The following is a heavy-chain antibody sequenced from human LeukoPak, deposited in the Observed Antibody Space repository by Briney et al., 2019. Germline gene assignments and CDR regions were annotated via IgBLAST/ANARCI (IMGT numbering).Heavy chain of an antibody. V-gene: IGHV4-34*01. D-gene: IGHD3-16*01. CDR1: GGSFSGYY. J-gene: IGHJ4*02. CDR2: INHSGST. CDR3: ANGGAPPVARFDY. Sequence: SETLSLTCAVYGGSFSGYYWSWIRQPPGKGLEWIGEINHSGSTNYNPSLKSRVTISVDTSKNQFSLKLSSVTAADTAVYYCANGGAPPVARFDYWGQGTLVTVSS.